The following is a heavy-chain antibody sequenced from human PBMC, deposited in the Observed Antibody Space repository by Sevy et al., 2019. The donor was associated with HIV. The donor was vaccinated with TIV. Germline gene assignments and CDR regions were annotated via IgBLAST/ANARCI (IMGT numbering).Heavy chain of an antibody. CDR1: GFSLESYW. CDR3: VRAIQSEGSF. Sequence: GGSLRLSCVGFGFSLESYWMNWVRQAPGKGLEWVANIKHDGSEIYYVDSVKGRFTVSRDNDRNLVYLQMNNLRVAGTALYYCVRAIQSEGSFWGQGTRVTVSS. V-gene: IGHV3-7*01. CDR2: IKHDGSEI. D-gene: IGHD2-2*02. J-gene: IGHJ4*02.